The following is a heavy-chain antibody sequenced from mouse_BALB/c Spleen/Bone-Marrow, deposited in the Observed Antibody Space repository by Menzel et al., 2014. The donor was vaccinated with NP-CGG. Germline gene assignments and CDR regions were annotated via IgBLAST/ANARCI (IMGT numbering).Heavy chain of an antibody. Sequence: DVMLVESGGGLVQPKGSLKLSCAASGFTFNTYAMNWVRQAPGKGLEWVARIRSKSNNYATYYADSVKDRFTISRDDSQSMLYLQMNNLKTEDTAMYYCVXXXXXXXXXXWYXDVWGAGTTVTVSS. J-gene: IGHJ1*01. CDR2: IRSKSNNYAT. CDR3: VXXXXXXXXXXWYXDV. CDR1: GFTFNTYA. V-gene: IGHV10-1*02.